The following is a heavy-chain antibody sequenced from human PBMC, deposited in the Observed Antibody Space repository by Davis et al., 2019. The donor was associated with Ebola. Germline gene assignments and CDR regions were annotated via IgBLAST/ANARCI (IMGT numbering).Heavy chain of an antibody. Sequence: GESLKISCKGSGYSFTSYWIGWVRQMPGKGLEWMGIIYPGDSDTRYSPSFQGQVTISADKSISTAYLQGSSLKASDTAMYYCARLRVRLDDFWSGYPDYWGQGTLVTVSS. CDR3: ARLRVRLDDFWSGYPDY. CDR1: GYSFTSYW. J-gene: IGHJ4*02. D-gene: IGHD3-3*01. V-gene: IGHV5-51*01. CDR2: IYPGDSDT.